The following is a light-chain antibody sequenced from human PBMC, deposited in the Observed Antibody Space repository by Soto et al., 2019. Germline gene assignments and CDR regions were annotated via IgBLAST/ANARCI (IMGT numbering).Light chain of an antibody. Sequence: QSVLTQPPSASGTPGQRVTISCSGSSSNVGSNSVNWYQHFPGTAPKVLIYANTARPSGVPARFSGSKSGTSASLAINGLQTEDEADYYCQSYDSSLRGSVFGTGTKVTVL. CDR3: QSYDSSLRGSV. V-gene: IGLV1-44*01. J-gene: IGLJ1*01. CDR1: SSNVGSNS. CDR2: ANT.